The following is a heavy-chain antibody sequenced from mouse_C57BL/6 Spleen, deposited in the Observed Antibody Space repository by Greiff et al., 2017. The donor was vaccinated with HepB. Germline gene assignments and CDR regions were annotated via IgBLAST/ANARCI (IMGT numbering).Heavy chain of an antibody. J-gene: IGHJ1*03. CDR3: ARWYGGDWYFDV. CDR2: IHPNSGST. CDR1: GYTFTSYW. D-gene: IGHD1-2*01. V-gene: IGHV1-64*01. Sequence: VQLQQPGAELVKPGASVKLSCKASGYTFTSYWMHWVKQRPGQGLEWIGMIHPNSGSTNYNEKFKSKATLTVDKSSSTAYMQLSSLTSEDSAVYYCARWYGGDWYFDVWGTGTTVTVSS.